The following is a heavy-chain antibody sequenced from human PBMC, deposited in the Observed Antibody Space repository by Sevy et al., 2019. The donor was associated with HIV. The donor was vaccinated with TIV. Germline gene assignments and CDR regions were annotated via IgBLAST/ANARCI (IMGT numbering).Heavy chain of an antibody. CDR3: AGENAWGRGYS. CDR2: IYYNGHI. V-gene: IGHV4-59*08. D-gene: IGHD1-26*01. CDR1: GGSITSLY. Sequence: SETLSLTCTVSGGSITSLYWNWIRQPPGKGLEWIANIYYNGHINYNPSLKSRFTFSLDTSKNQFSLRLSCVTAADTAMYYCAGENAWGRGYSWGQGTLVTVSS. J-gene: IGHJ4*02.